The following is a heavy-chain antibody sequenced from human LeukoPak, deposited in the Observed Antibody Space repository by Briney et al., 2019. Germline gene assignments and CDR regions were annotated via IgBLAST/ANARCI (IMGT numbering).Heavy chain of an antibody. CDR3: ARDRYPLGAFDI. V-gene: IGHV3-30-3*01. CDR1: GFTFSSYA. Sequence: GGSLRLSCAASGFTFSSYAMHWVRQAPGKGLEWVAVISYDGSNKYYADSVKGRFTISRDNSKNTLYLQMNSLRAEDTAVYYCARDRYPLGAFDIWGQGTMVTVSS. CDR2: ISYDGSNK. J-gene: IGHJ3*02. D-gene: IGHD3-9*01.